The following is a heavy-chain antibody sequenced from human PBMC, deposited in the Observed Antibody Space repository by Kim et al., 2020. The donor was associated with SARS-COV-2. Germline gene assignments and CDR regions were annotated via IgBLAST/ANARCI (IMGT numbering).Heavy chain of an antibody. CDR3: AKVIMVRGVIYDY. V-gene: IGHV3-23*01. Sequence: YADSVKGRFTISRDNSKNTLYLQMNGLRAEDTAVYYCAKVIMVRGVIYDYWGQGTLVTVSS. D-gene: IGHD3-10*01. J-gene: IGHJ4*02.